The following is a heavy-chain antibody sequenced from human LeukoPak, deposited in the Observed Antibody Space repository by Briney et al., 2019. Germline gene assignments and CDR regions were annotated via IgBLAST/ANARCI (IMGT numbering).Heavy chain of an antibody. J-gene: IGHJ5*02. CDR3: ARLVDILTGANWFDP. CDR2: IYYSGST. D-gene: IGHD3-9*01. CDR1: GGSISSSSYY. Sequence: PSETLSLTCTVSGGSISSSSYYWGWIRQPPGKGLEWIGSIYYSGSTYYNPSLKSRVTISVDTSKNQFSLKLSSVTAADTAVYYCARLVDILTGANWFDPWGQGTLVTVSS. V-gene: IGHV4-39*01.